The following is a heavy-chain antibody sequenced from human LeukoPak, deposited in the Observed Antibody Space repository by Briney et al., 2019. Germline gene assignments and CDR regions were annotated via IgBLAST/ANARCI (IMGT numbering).Heavy chain of an antibody. V-gene: IGHV1-18*01. Sequence: ASVKVSCKASGYTFTSYGISWVRQAPGQGLEWMGWISAYNGNTNYAQELQGRVTMTTDTSTSTAYMELRSLRSDDTAVYYCARVKPGYYGSGSYGHFDYWGQGTLVTVSS. D-gene: IGHD3-10*01. CDR1: GYTFTSYG. CDR3: ARVKPGYYGSGSYGHFDY. J-gene: IGHJ4*02. CDR2: ISAYNGNT.